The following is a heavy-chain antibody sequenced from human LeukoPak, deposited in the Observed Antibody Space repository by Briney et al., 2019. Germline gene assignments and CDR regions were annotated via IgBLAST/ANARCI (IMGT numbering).Heavy chain of an antibody. J-gene: IGHJ5*02. CDR1: GYTFTSYG. V-gene: IGHV1-18*01. CDR2: ISAYNGNT. Sequence: ASVKVSCKASGYTFTSYGISWVRQAPGQGLEWMGWISAYNGNTNYAQKLQGRVTMTTDTSTSTAYMELRSPRSDDTAVYYCARVGWLRFQVHWFDPWGQGTLVTVSS. CDR3: ARVGWLRFQVHWFDP. D-gene: IGHD5-12*01.